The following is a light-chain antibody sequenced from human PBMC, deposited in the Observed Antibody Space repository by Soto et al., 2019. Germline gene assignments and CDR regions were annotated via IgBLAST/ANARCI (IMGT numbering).Light chain of an antibody. Sequence: DIQMTQSPSSLSASVGDRVTITCRASQGISSYLNWYQEKPGKAPKLLIYAASSLQSGVPSRFSGSGSETDFTLTISSLQPEDCATYSCQHITTWTFGQGTKVEIK. CDR3: QHITTWT. V-gene: IGKV1-39*01. J-gene: IGKJ1*01. CDR1: QGISSY. CDR2: AAS.